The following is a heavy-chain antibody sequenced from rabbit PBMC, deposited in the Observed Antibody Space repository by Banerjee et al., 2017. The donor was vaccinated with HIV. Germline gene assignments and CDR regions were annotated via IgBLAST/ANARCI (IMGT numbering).Heavy chain of an antibody. CDR3: ARNRGL. V-gene: IGHV1S45*01. CDR1: GFDLSSYYW. Sequence: QEQLEESGGGLVKPEGSLTLTCKASGFDLSSYYWICWVRQAPGKGLEWIACIDTRSSGSTYYASWAKGRFTISKTSSTTVTLQMTSLTAADTATYFCARNRGLWGPGTLVTVS. J-gene: IGHJ4*01. CDR2: IDTRSSGST.